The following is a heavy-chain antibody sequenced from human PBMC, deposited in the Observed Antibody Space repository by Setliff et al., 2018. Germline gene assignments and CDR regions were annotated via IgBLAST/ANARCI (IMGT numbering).Heavy chain of an antibody. V-gene: IGHV1-69*13. CDR3: ARTAGPNRYYNYMDV. D-gene: IGHD3-9*01. CDR1: GGTFTTYA. CDR2: IIPRFSTA. J-gene: IGHJ6*03. Sequence: SVKVSCKASGGTFTTYAITWVRQAPGQGLEWMGGIIPRFSTANIAQNFQGRVTISADESTSTVYMELSSLRSEDTAVYYCARTAGPNRYYNYMDVWGKGTKVTVSS.